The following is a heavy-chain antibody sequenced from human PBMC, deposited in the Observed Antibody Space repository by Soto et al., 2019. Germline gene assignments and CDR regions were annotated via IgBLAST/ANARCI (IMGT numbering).Heavy chain of an antibody. CDR1: GFTFSINA. J-gene: IGHJ4*02. CDR3: AKDRSGWYAITFDY. Sequence: GGSLRLSCAASGFTFSINAMSWVRQAPGKGLEWVSGISDSGSGGSTYYADSVKGRFTISRDNSKNTLYLQMNSLRAEDTAVYYCAKDRSGWYAITFDYWGQGTLVTVSS. D-gene: IGHD6-19*01. V-gene: IGHV3-23*01. CDR2: ISDSGSGGST.